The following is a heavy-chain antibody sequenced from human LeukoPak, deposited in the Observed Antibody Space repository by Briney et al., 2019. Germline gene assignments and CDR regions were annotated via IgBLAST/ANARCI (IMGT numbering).Heavy chain of an antibody. V-gene: IGHV3-21*01. CDR2: ISSSGSYI. J-gene: IGHJ4*02. CDR1: GFTFSLYS. D-gene: IGHD1-26*01. CDR3: ARGGHDGTYYLSY. Sequence: GGSLRLSCAASGFTFSLYSITWVRQTPGRGLEWVSSISSSGSYIYYADSVKGRFTVSRDNAKNSLSLQMNSLRAEDTAVYYCARGGHDGTYYLSYWGQGTLVTVSA.